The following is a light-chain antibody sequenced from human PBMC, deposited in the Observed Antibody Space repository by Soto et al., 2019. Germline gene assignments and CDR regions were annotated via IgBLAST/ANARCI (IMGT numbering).Light chain of an antibody. J-gene: IGLJ2*01. CDR1: SSNIGSNY. Sequence: QSVLTQPPSASGTPGQRVTISCSGSSSNIGSNYVYWYQQLPGTAPQLLIYRNNQRPSGVPDRFSGSKSGTSASLAISALRSEDEADYYCTVWDDSLRGRLFGGGTQLTV. CDR2: RNN. V-gene: IGLV1-47*01. CDR3: TVWDDSLRGRL.